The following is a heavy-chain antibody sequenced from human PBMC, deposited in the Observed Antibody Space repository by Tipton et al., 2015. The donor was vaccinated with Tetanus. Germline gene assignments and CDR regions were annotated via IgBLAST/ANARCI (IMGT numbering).Heavy chain of an antibody. Sequence: LVKPTETLTLTCVFSGFTLGSSGVSVGWIRQATGKALEWLALIHWNDDKRYNPSLQSRLTVSTDTFKSQVVLTMTNMDPVDTATYYCARSALAGRVTFDFWGLGTLVTVSS. CDR2: IHWNDDK. D-gene: IGHD6-19*01. J-gene: IGHJ4*02. CDR3: ARSALAGRVTFDF. CDR1: GFTLGSSGVS. V-gene: IGHV2-5*01.